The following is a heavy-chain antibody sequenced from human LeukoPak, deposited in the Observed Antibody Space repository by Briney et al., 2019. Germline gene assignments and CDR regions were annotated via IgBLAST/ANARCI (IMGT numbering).Heavy chain of an antibody. Sequence: GGSLRLSCAASGFTFDDYAMHWVRQAPGKGLEWVSGISWNSGSIGYADSVKGRFTISRDNAKNSLYLQMNSLRAEDTALYYCAKEHSGDEENAFDIWGQGTMVTVSS. CDR3: AKEHSGDEENAFDI. V-gene: IGHV3-9*01. J-gene: IGHJ3*02. D-gene: IGHD3-10*01. CDR1: GFTFDDYA. CDR2: ISWNSGSI.